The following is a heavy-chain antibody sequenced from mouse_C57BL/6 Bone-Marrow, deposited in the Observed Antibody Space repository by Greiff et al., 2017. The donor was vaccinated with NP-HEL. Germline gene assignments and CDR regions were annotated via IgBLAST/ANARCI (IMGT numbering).Heavy chain of an antibody. CDR1: GFSFTSYA. CDR2: IWTGGGT. V-gene: IGHV2-9-1*01. Sequence: VMLVESGPGLVAPSQSLSITCTVSGFSFTSYAISWVRQPPGKGLEWLGVIWTGGGTNYNSALKSRLSISKDNSKSQVFLKMNSLQTDDTARYYCARLYSNYVNYAMDYWGQGTSVTVSS. CDR3: ARLYSNYVNYAMDY. J-gene: IGHJ4*01. D-gene: IGHD2-5*01.